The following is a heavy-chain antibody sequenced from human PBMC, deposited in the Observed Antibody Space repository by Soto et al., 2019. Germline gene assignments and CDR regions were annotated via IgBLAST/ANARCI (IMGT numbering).Heavy chain of an antibody. CDR2: INPSDSHT. CDR3: ARHASYYVSSGYFGTY. V-gene: IGHV5-10-1*01. D-gene: IGHD3-22*01. Sequence: PGESLKISCQGSGYTFTNHWITWVRQMPGKGLEWMGRINPSDSHTNYSPSFQGHATMSVDKSISTAYLQWSSLKASDTAMYYCARHASYYVSSGYFGTYWGQGTLVTVSS. J-gene: IGHJ4*02. CDR1: GYTFTNHW.